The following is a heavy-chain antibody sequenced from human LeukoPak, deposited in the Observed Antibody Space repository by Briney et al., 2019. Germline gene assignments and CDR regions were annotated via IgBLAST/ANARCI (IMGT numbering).Heavy chain of an antibody. D-gene: IGHD1-14*01. CDR2: IHHIGST. J-gene: IGHJ5*02. V-gene: IGHV4-30-2*02. Sequence: SQTLSLTCAVSGDSISSGGYSWSWIRHPPGKGLEWIGYIHHIGSTYYNPSLKSRFTIPVDTSKNQFSLKLSSVTAADTAVYYCARPPLYKTSWFDPRGQGTLVTVSS. CDR1: GDSISSGGYS. CDR3: ARPPLYKTSWFDP.